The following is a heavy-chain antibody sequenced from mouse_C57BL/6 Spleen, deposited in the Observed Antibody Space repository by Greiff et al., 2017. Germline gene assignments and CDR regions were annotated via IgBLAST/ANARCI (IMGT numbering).Heavy chain of an antibody. CDR2: ISYDGSN. J-gene: IGHJ2*01. Sequence: ESGPGLVKPSQSLSLTCSVTGYSITSGYYWNWIRPLPGNKLEWMGFISYDGSNNYNPSLKNQISITRDTSKNQFFLKLDSVTTEDTATYYCAREDLYGGYSFDDGGQGTTLTVSS. CDR1: GYSITSGYY. V-gene: IGHV3-6*01. CDR3: AREDLYGGYSFDD. D-gene: IGHD1-1*02.